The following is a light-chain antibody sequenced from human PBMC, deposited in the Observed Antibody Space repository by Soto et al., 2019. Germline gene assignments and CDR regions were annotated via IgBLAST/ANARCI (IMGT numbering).Light chain of an antibody. CDR2: DVS. J-gene: IGLJ1*01. CDR1: SSDVGGYNY. CDR3: RSYTSSSTLLYV. V-gene: IGLV2-14*01. Sequence: QSALTQPASVSGSPGQSSTISCTGTSSDVGGYNYVSWYQQHPGQAPKLMIYDVSNRPSGVSNRFPGSKSGNTASLTISGLQAEDEADYYCRSYTSSSTLLYVFGTGTKLTVL.